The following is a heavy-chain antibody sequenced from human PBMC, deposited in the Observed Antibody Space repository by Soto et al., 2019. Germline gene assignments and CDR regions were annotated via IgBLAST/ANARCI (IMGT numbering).Heavy chain of an antibody. CDR1: GVTFSSYA. J-gene: IGHJ5*02. CDR3: ARGHGITIFGVANWFDP. Sequence: GGSLRLCWAASGVTFSSYAVHWVRQAPGKGLEWMAVISYDGSNKYYADSVKGRFTISRDNSKNTLYLQMNSLRAEDTAVYYCARGHGITIFGVANWFDPWGQGTLVTVSS. D-gene: IGHD3-3*01. CDR2: ISYDGSNK. V-gene: IGHV3-30-3*01.